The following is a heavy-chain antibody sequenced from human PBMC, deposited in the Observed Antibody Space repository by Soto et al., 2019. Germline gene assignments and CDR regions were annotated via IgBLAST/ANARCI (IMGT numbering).Heavy chain of an antibody. D-gene: IGHD3-9*01. CDR3: AHRAFDHYDILTGLDY. V-gene: IGHV2-5*02. Sequence: QITLKESGPTLVKPTQTLTLTCTFSGFSLSTRGVGVGWIRQPPGKALEWLALIYWDGDRHYSPSLKNRLTITKDTSKNQEVLTMTNMDPVDTATYYCAHRAFDHYDILTGLDYWGQVTLVTVSS. J-gene: IGHJ4*02. CDR2: IYWDGDR. CDR1: GFSLSTRGVG.